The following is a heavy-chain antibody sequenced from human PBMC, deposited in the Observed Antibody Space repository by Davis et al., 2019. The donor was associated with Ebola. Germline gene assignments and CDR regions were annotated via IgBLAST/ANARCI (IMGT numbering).Heavy chain of an antibody. CDR3: VGSHGYYYYGMDV. Sequence: MPSETLSLTCTVSGGSVSSGSYYWSWIRQPPGKGLEWIGYIYYSGSTNYNPSLKSRVTISVDTSKNQFSLKLSSVTAADTAVYYCVGSHGYYYYGMDVWGQGTTVTVSS. D-gene: IGHD5-18*01. CDR2: IYYSGST. V-gene: IGHV4-61*01. CDR1: GGSVSSGSYY. J-gene: IGHJ6*02.